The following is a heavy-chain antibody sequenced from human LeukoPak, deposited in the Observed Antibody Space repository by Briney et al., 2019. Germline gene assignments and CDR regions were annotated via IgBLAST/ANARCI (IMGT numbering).Heavy chain of an antibody. Sequence: PGGSLRLSCAASGFTFSSYWMSWVRQAPGKGLEWVANIKQDGSEKYYVDSVKGRFTISRDNAKKSLFLQMNSLRAEDTAVYYCARTGDYGSGRYFRPFDYWGQGTLVTVSS. D-gene: IGHD3-10*01. J-gene: IGHJ4*02. CDR2: IKQDGSEK. CDR3: ARTGDYGSGRYFRPFDY. CDR1: GFTFSSYW. V-gene: IGHV3-7*01.